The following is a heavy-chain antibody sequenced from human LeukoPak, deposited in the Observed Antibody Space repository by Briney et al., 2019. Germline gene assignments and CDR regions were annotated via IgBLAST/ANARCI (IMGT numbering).Heavy chain of an antibody. CDR2: ITSSGGST. V-gene: IGHV3-23*01. CDR3: AKDPPRAAWFSADYTNYGD. D-gene: IGHD4-11*01. Sequence: GGSLRLPCAASGFTFSSYAMSWVRQAPGKGLEWVSGITSSGGSTYYADSVRGRFTISRDNSKNTLYLQMNSLRVEDTAVYYCAKDPPRAAWFSADYTNYGDWGQGTLVTVSS. CDR1: GFTFSSYA. J-gene: IGHJ4*02.